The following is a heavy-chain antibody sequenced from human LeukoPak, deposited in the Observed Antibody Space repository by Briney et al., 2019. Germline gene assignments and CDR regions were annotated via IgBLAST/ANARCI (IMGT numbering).Heavy chain of an antibody. V-gene: IGHV3-33*01. CDR2: IWYDGSNK. Sequence: GGSLRLSCAASGFTFSSYGMHWVRQAPGKGLEWVAVIWYDGSNKYYADSVKGRFTISRDNSKNTLYLQMNSLRAEDTAVYYCPLSYYDSSGPSYYFDYWGQGTLVTVSS. CDR1: GFTFSSYG. D-gene: IGHD3-22*01. J-gene: IGHJ4*02. CDR3: PLSYYDSSGPSYYFDY.